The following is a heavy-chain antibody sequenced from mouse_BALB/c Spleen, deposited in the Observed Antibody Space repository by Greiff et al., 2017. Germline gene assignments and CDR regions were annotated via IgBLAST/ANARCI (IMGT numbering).Heavy chain of an antibody. J-gene: IGHJ2*01. Sequence: VQLQQSGAELVKPGASVKLSCTASGFNIKDTYMHWVKQRPEQGLEWIGRIDPANGNTKYDPKFQGKAIITADTSSNTAYLQLSSLTSEDTAVYYCARDGGLRYYFDYWGQGTTLTVSS. CDR3: ARDGGLRYYFDY. D-gene: IGHD2-4*01. CDR1: GFNIKDTY. V-gene: IGHV14-3*02. CDR2: IDPANGNT.